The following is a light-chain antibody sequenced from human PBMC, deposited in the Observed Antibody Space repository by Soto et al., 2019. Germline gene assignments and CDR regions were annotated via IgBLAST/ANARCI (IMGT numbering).Light chain of an antibody. CDR2: AAS. CDR3: QQANSIPLT. V-gene: IGKV1-12*01. Sequence: DIQMTQSPSSVSAAVGDRVTITCRASQGINKWLAWYQQKPGKAPQLLISAASTLRSGVPSRFTGSGSGTAFILTTSNLQPEDFATDFCQQANSIPLTSGGGTRVE. CDR1: QGINKW. J-gene: IGKJ4*01.